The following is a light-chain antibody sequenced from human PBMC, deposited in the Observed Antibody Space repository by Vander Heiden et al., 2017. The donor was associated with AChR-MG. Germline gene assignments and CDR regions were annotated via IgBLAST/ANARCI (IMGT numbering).Light chain of an antibody. Sequence: QLVLTQSPSASASLGASVKLTCTLSSGHSSNAIAWHQQQPEKGPRYLMKLNSDGSNNKGDGIPDRFSGSSSGAERYLTISSLQSEDEADYYCQTWGTGIRVFDGGTKLTVL. CDR3: QTWGTGIRV. V-gene: IGLV4-69*01. J-gene: IGLJ3*02. CDR1: SGHSSNA. CDR2: LNSDGSN.